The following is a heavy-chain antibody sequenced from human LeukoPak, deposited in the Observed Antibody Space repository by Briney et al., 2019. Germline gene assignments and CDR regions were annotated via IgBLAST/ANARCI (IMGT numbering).Heavy chain of an antibody. CDR3: ARDLGWNYVYGMDV. Sequence: GGSLRLSCAASGFTFSSYAMHWVRLAPGKGLEWVAVISYDGSNKYYADSVKGRFTISRDNSKNTLYLQMNSLRAEDTAVYYCARDLGWNYVYGMDVWGQGTTVTVSS. D-gene: IGHD1-7*01. CDR2: ISYDGSNK. CDR1: GFTFSSYA. J-gene: IGHJ6*02. V-gene: IGHV3-30-3*01.